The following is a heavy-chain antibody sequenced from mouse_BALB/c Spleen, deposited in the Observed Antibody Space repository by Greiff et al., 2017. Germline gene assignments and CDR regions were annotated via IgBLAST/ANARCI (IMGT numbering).Heavy chain of an antibody. V-gene: IGHV1S41*01. CDR2: IAPGSGST. CDR1: GYTFTSYW. CDR3: AREGGNYSWFAY. D-gene: IGHD2-1*01. J-gene: IGHJ3*01. Sequence: DLVKPGASVKLSCKASGYTFTSYWINWIKQRPGQGLEWIGRIAPGSGSTYYNEMFKGKATLTVDTSSSTAYIQLSSLSSEDSAVYFCAREGGNYSWFAYWGQGTLVTVSA.